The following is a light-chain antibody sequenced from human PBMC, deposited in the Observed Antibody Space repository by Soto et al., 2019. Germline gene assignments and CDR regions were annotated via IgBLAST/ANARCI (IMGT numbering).Light chain of an antibody. Sequence: QPVLTQPPPATGSPGQPVTISCTGTSSDVGGYNYVSWYQQHPGKAPKLMIYEVSKRPSGVPDRFSGSKSGNTASLTVSGLQAEDEADYYCSSYAGSNTPYVFGTGTKGTVL. CDR3: SSYAGSNTPYV. CDR2: EVS. V-gene: IGLV2-8*01. J-gene: IGLJ1*01. CDR1: SSDVGGYNY.